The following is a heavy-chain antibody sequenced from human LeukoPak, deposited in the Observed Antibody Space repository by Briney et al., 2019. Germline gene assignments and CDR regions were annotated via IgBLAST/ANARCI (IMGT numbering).Heavy chain of an antibody. CDR2: INSDGSST. CDR3: ARLSLGAFEDIDI. J-gene: IGHJ3*02. V-gene: IGHV3-74*01. Sequence: GGSLRLSCAASGFTFSSYWMDWVRQAPGKGLVWVSRINSDGSSTSYADSVKGRFTISRDNAKNTLYLQMNSLRAEDTAVYYCARLSLGAFEDIDIWGQGTMVTVSS. D-gene: IGHD1-26*01. CDR1: GFTFSSYW.